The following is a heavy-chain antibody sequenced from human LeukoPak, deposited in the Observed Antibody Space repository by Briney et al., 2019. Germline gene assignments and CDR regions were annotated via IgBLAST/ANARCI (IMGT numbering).Heavy chain of an antibody. Sequence: GGSLRLSCAASGFTFSDYYMSWIRQAPGKGLEWVSYISSSGSTIYYADSVKGRFTISRDNAKNSLYLQMNSLRAEDTAVYYCARAGSSSWYQRPLDYWGQGTLVTVSS. V-gene: IGHV3-11*01. CDR3: ARAGSSSWYQRPLDY. J-gene: IGHJ4*02. D-gene: IGHD6-13*01. CDR1: GFTFSDYY. CDR2: ISSSGSTI.